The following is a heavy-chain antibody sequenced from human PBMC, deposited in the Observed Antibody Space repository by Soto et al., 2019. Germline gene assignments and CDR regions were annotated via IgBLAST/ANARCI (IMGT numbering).Heavy chain of an antibody. CDR1: GFTFSNHW. Sequence: GGSLRLSCAASGFTFSNHWMGWVRQAPGKGPEWLATIKQDGSEKYSVDSAKGRFTISRDNSKNSLFLQMNSLRAEDTAVYYCATSPRSGYEPPGDYWGQGTQVTVSS. J-gene: IGHJ4*02. D-gene: IGHD5-12*01. CDR2: IKQDGSEK. V-gene: IGHV3-7*03. CDR3: ATSPRSGYEPPGDY.